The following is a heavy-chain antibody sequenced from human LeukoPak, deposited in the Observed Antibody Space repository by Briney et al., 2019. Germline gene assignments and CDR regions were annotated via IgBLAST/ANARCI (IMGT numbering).Heavy chain of an antibody. CDR2: ISGSGGST. V-gene: IGHV3-23*01. D-gene: IGHD4-17*01. CDR1: GFTFSSYG. Sequence: GGSLRLSCAASGFTFSSYGMSWVRQAPGKGLEWVSAISGSGGSTYYADSVKGRFTISRDNSKNTLYLQMNSLRAEDTAVYYCAKEAWLWYGDYDYYFDYWGQGTLVTVSS. CDR3: AKEAWLWYGDYDYYFDY. J-gene: IGHJ4*02.